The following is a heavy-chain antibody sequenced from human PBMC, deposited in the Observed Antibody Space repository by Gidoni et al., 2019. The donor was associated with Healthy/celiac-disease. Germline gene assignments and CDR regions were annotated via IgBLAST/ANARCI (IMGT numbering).Heavy chain of an antibody. D-gene: IGHD3-10*01. CDR3: ARARSITMVRGVIRGSWFDP. CDR1: GGSFSGYY. V-gene: IGHV4-34*01. Sequence: QVQLQQWGAGLLKPSETLSLTCAVYGGSFSGYYWSWIRQPPGKGLEGIGEINHSGSTNYNPSLKSRVTISVDTSKNQFSLKLSSVTAADTAVYYCARARSITMVRGVIRGSWFDPWGQGTLVTVSS. J-gene: IGHJ5*02. CDR2: INHSGST.